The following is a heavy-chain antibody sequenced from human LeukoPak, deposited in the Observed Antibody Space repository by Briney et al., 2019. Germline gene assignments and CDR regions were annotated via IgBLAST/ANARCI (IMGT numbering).Heavy chain of an antibody. CDR2: INAFNGDR. J-gene: IGHJ5*02. D-gene: IGHD3-10*01. CDR3: ARDGSGTWSDP. CDR1: GYSFTNYG. V-gene: IGHV1-18*01. Sequence: ASGKFSCKTSGYSFTNYGITWVRQAPGLGLEWMGWINAFNGDRDHAQKFQGRVTMTTDTSTSTAYMELRSLRSDDTAVYYCARDGSGTWSDPWGQGTLVTVSS.